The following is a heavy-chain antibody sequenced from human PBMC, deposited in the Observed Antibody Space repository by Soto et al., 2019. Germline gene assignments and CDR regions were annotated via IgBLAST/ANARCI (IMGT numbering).Heavy chain of an antibody. V-gene: IGHV4-31*03. CDR1: GGSISSGGYY. CDR2: IYYSGST. CDR3: ARWAYSNPFDY. D-gene: IGHD4-4*01. J-gene: IGHJ4*02. Sequence: SETLSLTCTVSGGSISSGGYYWSWIRQHPGKGLEWIGYIYYSGSTYYNPSLKSRVTISVDTSKNQFSLKLSSVTAADTAVYYCARWAYSNPFDYWGKGTLVTVAS.